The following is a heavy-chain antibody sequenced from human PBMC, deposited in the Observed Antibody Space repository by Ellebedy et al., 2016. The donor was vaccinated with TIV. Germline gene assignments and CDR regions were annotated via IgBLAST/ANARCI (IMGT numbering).Heavy chain of an antibody. CDR3: ARAPGRVLTGYYKRSYGMDV. CDR2: INPSRST. V-gene: IGHV4-34*01. J-gene: IGHJ6*02. CDR1: GGSFCGYY. Sequence: MPSETLSLTCAVYGGSFCGYYWSWIRQPPGKGLQWIGEINPSRSTNYSPSLKSRLTISVDTSKNQFSLKLSSVTAADTAVYYCARAPGRVLTGYYKRSYGMDVWGQGTTVTVSS. D-gene: IGHD3-9*01.